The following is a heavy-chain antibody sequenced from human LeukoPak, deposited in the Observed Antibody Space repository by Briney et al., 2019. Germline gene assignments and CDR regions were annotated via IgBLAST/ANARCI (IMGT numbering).Heavy chain of an antibody. CDR2: INPNSGGT. J-gene: IGHJ4*02. CDR3: ARDHLSSGSYLIAYYFDY. D-gene: IGHD1-26*01. V-gene: IGHV1-2*02. Sequence: ASVKVSCKASGYTFTGYYMHWVRQAPGQGLEWMGWINPNSGGTNYAQKFQGRVTMTRDTSINTAYMELSRLTSDDTAVYYCARDHLSSGSYLIAYYFDYWGQGTLVTVSS. CDR1: GYTFTGYY.